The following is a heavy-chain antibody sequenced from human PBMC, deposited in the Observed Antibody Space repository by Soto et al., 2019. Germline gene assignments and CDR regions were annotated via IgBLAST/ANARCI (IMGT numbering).Heavy chain of an antibody. D-gene: IGHD3-3*01. J-gene: IGHJ5*02. CDR1: GYTFTSYG. CDR3: ARLPSDFWSGPSYLDP. CDR2: ISAYNGNT. Sequence: ASVKVSCKASGYTFTSYGISWVRQAPGQGLEWMGWISAYNGNTNYAQKLQGRVTMTTDTSTSTAYMELRSLRSDDTAVYYCARLPSDFWSGPSYLDPWGQGTLVTVSS. V-gene: IGHV1-18*01.